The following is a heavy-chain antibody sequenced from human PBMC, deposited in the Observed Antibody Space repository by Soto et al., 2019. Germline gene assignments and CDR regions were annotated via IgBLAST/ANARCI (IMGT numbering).Heavy chain of an antibody. CDR2: VHHSGRSGST. Sequence: SVILCLTWAVSSGSITSDDCWTWIRQSTGKGLEWIGEVHHSGRSGSTNYNPSLRSRASISVDKSKNQFSLRLSSVTAADTAVYYCAITTRGFCTPDIWGQGTTVTVSS. D-gene: IGHD2-2*01. CDR3: AITTRGFCTPDI. V-gene: IGHV4-4*02. CDR1: SGSITSDDC. J-gene: IGHJ3*02.